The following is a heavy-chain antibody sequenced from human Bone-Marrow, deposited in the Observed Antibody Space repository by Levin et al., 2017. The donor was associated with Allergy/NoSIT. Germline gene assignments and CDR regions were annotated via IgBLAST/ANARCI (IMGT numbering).Heavy chain of an antibody. J-gene: IGHJ4*02. Sequence: GGSLRLSCAASGFTFSSYAMHWVRQAPGKGLEWVAVISYDGSNKYYADSVKGRFTISRDNSKNTLYLQMNSLRAEDTAVYYCARIPADSSCYYDHFFDYWGQGTLVTVSS. CDR1: GFTFSSYA. D-gene: IGHD3-22*01. CDR3: ARIPADSSCYYDHFFDY. V-gene: IGHV3-30-3*01. CDR2: ISYDGSNK.